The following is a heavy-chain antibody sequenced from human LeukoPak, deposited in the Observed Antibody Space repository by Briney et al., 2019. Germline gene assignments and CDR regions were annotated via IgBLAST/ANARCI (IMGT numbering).Heavy chain of an antibody. Sequence: GESLKISCKGSGYSFTSYWIGWVRQMPGKGLEWMGIIYPGDPDTRYSPSFQGQVTISADKSISTAYLQWSSLKASDTAMYYCARHLNYDFWSGTPNWFDPWGQGTLVTVSS. J-gene: IGHJ5*02. CDR2: IYPGDPDT. CDR1: GYSFTSYW. CDR3: ARHLNYDFWSGTPNWFDP. D-gene: IGHD3-3*01. V-gene: IGHV5-51*01.